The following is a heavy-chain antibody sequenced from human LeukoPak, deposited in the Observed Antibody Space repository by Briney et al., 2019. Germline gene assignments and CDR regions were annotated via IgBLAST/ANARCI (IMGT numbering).Heavy chain of an antibody. J-gene: IGHJ4*02. D-gene: IGHD2-15*01. Sequence: RLSCAVSGFTLTNHGVSWVRQAPGKGLEWVSIITGTGGKYYGDSVKGRFVLSRDNSKNTVYMQMSSLRAEDTATYYCAKDYCRDGNCPFPFLDSWGQGTQVTVSS. CDR2: ITGTGGK. CDR1: GFTLTNHG. CDR3: AKDYCRDGNCPFPFLDS. V-gene: IGHV3-23*01.